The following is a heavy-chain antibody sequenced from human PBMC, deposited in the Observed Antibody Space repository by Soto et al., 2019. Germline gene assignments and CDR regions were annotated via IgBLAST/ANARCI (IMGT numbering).Heavy chain of an antibody. D-gene: IGHD3-9*01. Sequence: QVQLVESGGGVVQPGRSLRLSCAASGFTFSSYGMHWVRQAPGKGLEWVAVISYDGSNKYYADSVKGRFTISRDNSKNTRYLQMKSLRAEDTAVYCCANYDILTGYHPRMDVWGKGTTVTVSA. V-gene: IGHV3-30*18. CDR3: ANYDILTGYHPRMDV. J-gene: IGHJ6*04. CDR2: ISYDGSNK. CDR1: GFTFSSYG.